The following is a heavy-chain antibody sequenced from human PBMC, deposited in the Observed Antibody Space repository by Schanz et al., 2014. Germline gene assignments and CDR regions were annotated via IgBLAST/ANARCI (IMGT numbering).Heavy chain of an antibody. Sequence: QVQLVQSAPEVKKPGASVRLSCEASGYTFTSYDINWVRQAPGQGLEWMGKINPSSGTTRIAQKFQGRVTMTRDTSTSTVYMELSSLRSEDTAVYYCARDGEAAAGCDYWGQGTLVTVSS. CDR1: GYTFTSYD. D-gene: IGHD6-13*01. V-gene: IGHV1-46*03. CDR2: INPSSGTT. J-gene: IGHJ4*02. CDR3: ARDGEAAAGCDY.